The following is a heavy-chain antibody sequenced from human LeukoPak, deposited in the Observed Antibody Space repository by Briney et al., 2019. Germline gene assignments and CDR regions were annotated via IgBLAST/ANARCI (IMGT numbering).Heavy chain of an antibody. Sequence: SETLSLTCTVSGGSISSYYWSWIRQPAGKGLEWIGRIYTSGSTNYNPSPKSRVTMSVDTSKNQFSLKLSSVTAADTAVYYCAAGVDTAMSKPLSFDYWGQGTLVTVSS. V-gene: IGHV4-4*07. CDR3: AAGVDTAMSKPLSFDY. J-gene: IGHJ4*02. CDR2: IYTSGST. CDR1: GGSISSYY. D-gene: IGHD5-18*01.